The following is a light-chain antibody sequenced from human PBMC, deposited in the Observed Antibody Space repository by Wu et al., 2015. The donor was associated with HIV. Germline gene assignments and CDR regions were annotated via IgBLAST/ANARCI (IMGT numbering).Light chain of an antibody. CDR2: DSS. CDR1: QSGNS. V-gene: IGKV3-11*01. Sequence: EVVLTQSPGTLSLSPGESATLFCKVSQSGNSLTWIQKRRGQAPRLLIYDSSRRASGVPDRFIGSGSGTDFSLTIKNVIREDFAVYFCQQFEFFGLGSAREI. CDR3: QQFEF. J-gene: IGKJ2*01.